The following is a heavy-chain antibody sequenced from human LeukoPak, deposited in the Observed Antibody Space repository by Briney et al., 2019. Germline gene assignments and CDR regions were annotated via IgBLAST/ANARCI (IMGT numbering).Heavy chain of an antibody. CDR2: IYPGDSDT. J-gene: IGHJ5*02. CDR1: GYSFTSYW. V-gene: IGHV5-51*01. Sequence: GESLKISCKGSGYSFTSYWIGWVRQMPGKGLEWMGIIYPGDSDTRYSPSFQGQVTISADKSISTAYLQWSSLKASDTAMYYCARAAKDIVVVPAAPGDWFDPWGQGTLVTVSS. D-gene: IGHD2-2*01. CDR3: ARAAKDIVVVPAAPGDWFDP.